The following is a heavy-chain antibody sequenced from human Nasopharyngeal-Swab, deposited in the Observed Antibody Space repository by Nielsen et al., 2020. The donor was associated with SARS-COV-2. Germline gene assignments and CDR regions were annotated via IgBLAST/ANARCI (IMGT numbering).Heavy chain of an antibody. V-gene: IGHV3-21*01. CDR1: GFTFSSYN. CDR3: ARGCVLTGPSCYYYGMDV. J-gene: IGHJ6*02. D-gene: IGHD3-9*01. Sequence: GESLKISCAASGFTFSSYNMNWFRQAPGKGLDWVSSIISSSSYIYYADSVKGRFTISRDNAKNSLYLQMNSLRAEDTAVYYCARGCVLTGPSCYYYGMDVWGQGTTVTVSS. CDR2: IISSSSYI.